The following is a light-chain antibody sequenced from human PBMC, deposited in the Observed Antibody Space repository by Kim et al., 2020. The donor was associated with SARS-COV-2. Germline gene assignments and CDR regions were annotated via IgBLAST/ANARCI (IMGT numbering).Light chain of an antibody. Sequence: EIVLTQSPGTLSLSPGERATLSCRASQSVRSSYVAWYQQKPDQAPRLLIHDTSIRATGISDRFSGSGSGTDFTLIISRLEPEDFAFYYCQHYSSSAPLTFGGGTKVDIK. CDR3: QHYSSSAPLT. CDR2: DTS. J-gene: IGKJ4*01. V-gene: IGKV3-20*01. CDR1: QSVRSSY.